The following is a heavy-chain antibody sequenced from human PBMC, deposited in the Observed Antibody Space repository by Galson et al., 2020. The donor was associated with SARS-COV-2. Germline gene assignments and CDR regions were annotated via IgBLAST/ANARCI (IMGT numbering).Heavy chain of an antibody. CDR3: ACDYYDNAMFDY. CDR1: GGSISSSSYY. V-gene: IGHV4-39*06. CDR2: IYYSGST. D-gene: IGHD3-22*01. J-gene: IGHJ4*02. Sequence: SETLSLTCTVSGGSISSSSYYWGWLRPPPGKGLEWIGSIYYSGSTYYNPSHKSRVTISVDTSKNQFALKLSPVTAAATAVYYGACDYYDNAMFDYWGQRGLVAFSS.